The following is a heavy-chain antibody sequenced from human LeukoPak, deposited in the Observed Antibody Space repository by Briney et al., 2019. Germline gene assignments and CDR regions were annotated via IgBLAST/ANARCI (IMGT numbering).Heavy chain of an antibody. V-gene: IGHV1-18*01. Sequence: GASVKVPCKASGYTFISYGISWVRQAPGQGLEWMGWTSGDNVNAYYAQKFLGRVTMTTDTSTTTAYMELRGLRSDDTAVYYCARDWEWRARRDLFDPWGQGTRVTVSS. CDR3: ARDWEWRARRDLFDP. CDR2: TSGDNVNA. J-gene: IGHJ5*02. CDR1: GYTFISYG. D-gene: IGHD3-3*01.